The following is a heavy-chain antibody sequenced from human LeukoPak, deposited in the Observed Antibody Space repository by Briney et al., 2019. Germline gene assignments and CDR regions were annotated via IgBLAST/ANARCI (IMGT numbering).Heavy chain of an antibody. CDR3: ARRSGYDLLVGRPVPTLTYFDY. J-gene: IGHJ4*02. D-gene: IGHD5-12*01. V-gene: IGHV1-18*01. Sequence: ASVKVSCKASGYTFTSYGISWVRQAPGQGLEWMGWISAYNGNTNYAQKLQGRVTMTTDTSTSTAYMELRSLRSDDTAVYYRARRSGYDLLVGRPVPTLTYFDYWGQGTLVTVSS. CDR1: GYTFTSYG. CDR2: ISAYNGNT.